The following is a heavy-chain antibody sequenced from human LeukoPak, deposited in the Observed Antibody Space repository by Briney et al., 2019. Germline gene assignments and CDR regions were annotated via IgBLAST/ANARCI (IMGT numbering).Heavy chain of an antibody. J-gene: IGHJ4*02. V-gene: IGHV3-30-3*01. CDR2: ISYDGSNK. Sequence: PGRSLRLSCAASGFTFSSYAMHWVRQAPGKGLEWVAVISYDGSNKYYADSVKGRFTISRDNSKNTLYLQMNSLRAEDTAVYYCARDKYDFWSGYYNPEPIDYWGQGTLVTVSS. CDR3: ARDKYDFWSGYYNPEPIDY. CDR1: GFTFSSYA. D-gene: IGHD3-3*01.